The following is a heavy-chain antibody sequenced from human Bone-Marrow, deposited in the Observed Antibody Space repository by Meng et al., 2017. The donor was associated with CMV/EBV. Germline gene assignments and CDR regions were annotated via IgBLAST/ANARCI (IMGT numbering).Heavy chain of an antibody. V-gene: IGHV1-2*02. CDR3: ARGGKGLGIAVAGLDY. J-gene: IGHJ4*02. D-gene: IGHD6-19*01. CDR1: GYTFTSYD. Sequence: ASVKVSCKASGYTFTSYDINWVRQATGQGLEWMGWMNPNSGGTNYAQKFQGRVTMTRDTSISTAYMELSRLRSDDTAVYYCARGGKGLGIAVAGLDYWGQGTLVTVSS. CDR2: MNPNSGGT.